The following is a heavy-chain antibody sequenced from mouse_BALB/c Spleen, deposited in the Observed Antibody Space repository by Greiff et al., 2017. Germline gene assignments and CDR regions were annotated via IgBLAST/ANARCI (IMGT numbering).Heavy chain of an antibody. CDR1: GFSLTSYG. Sequence: VKLVESGPGLVAPSQSLSITCTVSGFSLTSYGVHWVRQPPGKGPEWLGVIWAGGSTNYNSALMSRLSISKDNSKSQVFLKMNSLQTDDTAMYYCARGGTTATFAYWGQGTLVTVSA. V-gene: IGHV2-9*02. J-gene: IGHJ3*01. D-gene: IGHD1-2*01. CDR3: ARGGTTATFAY. CDR2: IWAGGST.